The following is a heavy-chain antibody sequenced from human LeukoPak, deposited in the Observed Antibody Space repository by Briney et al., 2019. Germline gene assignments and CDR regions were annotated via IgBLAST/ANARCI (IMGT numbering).Heavy chain of an antibody. CDR1: GFTFSSYS. CDR2: ISSSSSYI. CDR3: AGAATGYYSSGWYRGGACDS. D-gene: IGHD6-19*01. J-gene: IGHJ3*02. V-gene: IGHV3-21*01. Sequence: GGSLRLSCAASGFTFSSYSMNWVRQAPGKGLEWVSSISSSSSYIYYADSVKGRFTISRDNAKNSLYLQMNSLRAEDTAVYYCAGAATGYYSSGWYRGGACDSWGQGTMVTVSS.